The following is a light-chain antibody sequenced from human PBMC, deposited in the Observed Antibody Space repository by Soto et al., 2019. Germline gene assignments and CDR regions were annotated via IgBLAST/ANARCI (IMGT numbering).Light chain of an antibody. Sequence: EIVLTQSPGTLSLSPGERATLSCRASQSVSNNYLTWYQQKPGQAPRLLIYGASSRATGIPDRFSGYGSGTDFTLTISRLEPEDFAVYYCLQYGSSPRTFGQGTKVVIK. CDR3: LQYGSSPRT. J-gene: IGKJ1*01. CDR1: QSVSNNY. CDR2: GAS. V-gene: IGKV3-20*01.